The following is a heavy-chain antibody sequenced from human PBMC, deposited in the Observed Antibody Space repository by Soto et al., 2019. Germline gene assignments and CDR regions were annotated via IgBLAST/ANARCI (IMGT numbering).Heavy chain of an antibody. V-gene: IGHV3-30-3*01. CDR3: ACVRDCGGDCYSGSLDY. D-gene: IGHD2-21*02. J-gene: IGHJ4*02. Sequence: QVQLVESGGGVVQPGRSLRLSCAASGFTFSSYAMQWVRQAPGKGLELVAVISYDGSNNYYADSVKSRFTISRDNSSTTLDLQMNSLRAADTAVYYCACVRDCGGDCYSGSLDYWRQGTLVTVSS. CDR1: GFTFSSYA. CDR2: ISYDGSNN.